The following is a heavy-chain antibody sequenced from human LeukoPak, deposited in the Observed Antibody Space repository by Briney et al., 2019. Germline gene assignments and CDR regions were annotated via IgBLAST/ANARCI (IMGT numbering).Heavy chain of an antibody. D-gene: IGHD6-13*01. CDR3: ARPPAAAGPFDY. Sequence: GGSLRLSCAASGFTFSSYGMHWVRQAPGKGLEWVAVISFDGTNKYYADSVKGRFTISRDNSKNTLYLQMNSLRAEDTAVYYCARPPAAAGPFDYWGQGTLVTVSS. CDR2: ISFDGTNK. V-gene: IGHV3-30*03. J-gene: IGHJ4*02. CDR1: GFTFSSYG.